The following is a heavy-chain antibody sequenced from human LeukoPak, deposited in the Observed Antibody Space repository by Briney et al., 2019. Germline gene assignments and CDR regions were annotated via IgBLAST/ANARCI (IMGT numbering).Heavy chain of an antibody. V-gene: IGHV1-2*02. Sequence: ASVTVSCKASGYTFTGYYMHWVRQAPGQGLEWMGWTNPNSGGTNYAQKFHGRVTMTRDMSISTAYMELSGLRSDDTAVYCCARGDAFDIWGQGTMVTVSS. J-gene: IGHJ3*02. CDR2: TNPNSGGT. CDR1: GYTFTGYY. CDR3: ARGDAFDI.